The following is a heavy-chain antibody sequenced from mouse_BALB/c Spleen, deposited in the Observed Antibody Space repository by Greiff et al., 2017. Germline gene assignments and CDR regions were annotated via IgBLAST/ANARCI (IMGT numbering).Heavy chain of an antibody. CDR2: IRLKSNNYAT. J-gene: IGHJ3*01. CDR3: LGQGFAY. V-gene: IGHV6-6*02. D-gene: IGHD3-3*01. CDR1: GFTFSNYW. Sequence: EVMLVESGGGLVQPGGSMKLSCVASGFTFSNYWMNWVRQSPEKGLEWVAEIRLKSNNYATHYAESVKGRFTISRADSKSSVYLQMNNLRAEDTGIYYCLGQGFAYWGQGTLVTVSA.